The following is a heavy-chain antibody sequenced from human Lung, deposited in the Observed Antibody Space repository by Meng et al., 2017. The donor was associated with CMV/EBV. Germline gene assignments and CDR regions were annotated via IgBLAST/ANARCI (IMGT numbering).Heavy chain of an antibody. D-gene: IGHD3-16*01. V-gene: IGHV3-48*03. CDR1: GLTFSSYE. Sequence: SXIISCAASGLTFSSYEMNWVRQAPGKGLEWVSYISSSGSTIYYADAVKGRFTISRDNAKNSLYVQMNSLRAEDTAVYYCARGFGGPSMDVWGQGTAVTVSS. J-gene: IGHJ6*02. CDR3: ARGFGGPSMDV. CDR2: ISSSGSTI.